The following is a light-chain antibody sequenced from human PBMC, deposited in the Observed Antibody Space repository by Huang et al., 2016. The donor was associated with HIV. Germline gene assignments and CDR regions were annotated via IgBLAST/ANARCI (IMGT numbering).Light chain of an antibody. CDR2: GAS. J-gene: IGKJ1*01. CDR1: QSVLYRSNNKNY. V-gene: IGKV4-1*01. CDR3: QQYDTSPWT. Sequence: DIVMTQSPDSLAVSLGERATINCKSSQSVLYRSNNKNYLAWYQQKPGQPPKLLIYGASTRESGVPDRFSGSGSGTDFSLTISSVQAEDVAVYYCQQYDTSPWTFGQGTKVEIK.